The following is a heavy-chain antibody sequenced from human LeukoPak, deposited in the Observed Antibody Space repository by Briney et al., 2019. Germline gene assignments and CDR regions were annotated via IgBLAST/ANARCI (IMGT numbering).Heavy chain of an antibody. CDR3: ARASVRYFDY. J-gene: IGHJ4*02. D-gene: IGHD3-10*02. CDR2: INHSGST. V-gene: IGHV4-34*01. Sequence: SETLSLTCAVYGGSFSGYYWSWIRQPPGKGLEWIGEINHSGSTNYNPSLKSRVTISVDTSKNQFSLKLSSVTAADTAVYYCARASVRYFDYWGQGTLVTVSS. CDR1: GGSFSGYY.